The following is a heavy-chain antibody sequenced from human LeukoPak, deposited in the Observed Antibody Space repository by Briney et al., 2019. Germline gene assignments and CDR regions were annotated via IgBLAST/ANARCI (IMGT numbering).Heavy chain of an antibody. V-gene: IGHV1-2*02. Sequence: ASVKVSCKASGYTFTGYYMHWVRQAPGQGLEWMGWINPNSGGTNYAQKFQGRVAMTRDTSISTAYMELSRLRSDDTAVYYCARDPAAATPYNWFDPWGQGTLVTVSS. D-gene: IGHD6-13*01. CDR2: INPNSGGT. CDR1: GYTFTGYY. CDR3: ARDPAAATPYNWFDP. J-gene: IGHJ5*02.